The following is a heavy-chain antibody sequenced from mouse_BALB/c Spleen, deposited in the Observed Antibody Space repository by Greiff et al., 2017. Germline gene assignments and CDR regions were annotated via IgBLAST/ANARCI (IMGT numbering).Heavy chain of an antibody. J-gene: IGHJ4*01. V-gene: IGHV5-9-4*01. CDR3: ARSRSRDYAMDY. CDR2: ISSGGSYT. CDR1: GFTFSSYA. Sequence: EVQGVESGGGLVKPGGSLKLSCAASGFTFSSYAMSWVRQSPEKRLEWVAEISSGGSYTYYPDTVTGRFTISRDNAKNTLHLEMSSLRSEDTAMYYCARSRSRDYAMDYWGQGTSVTVSS.